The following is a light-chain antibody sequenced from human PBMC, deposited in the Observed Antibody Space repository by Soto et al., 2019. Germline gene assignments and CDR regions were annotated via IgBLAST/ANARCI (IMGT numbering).Light chain of an antibody. J-gene: IGKJ4*01. CDR1: QSVLYSSNNKNH. CDR3: QQYFDVPFT. Sequence: DMVMTQSPDSLAVSLGERATINCKSSQSVLYSSNNKNHLAWYQQKPGQPPQLIIYWASTRESGVPERFSGSGSGTDFTLTISSLEAEDVAFYWCQQYFDVPFTFGGGTKVDI. CDR2: WAS. V-gene: IGKV4-1*01.